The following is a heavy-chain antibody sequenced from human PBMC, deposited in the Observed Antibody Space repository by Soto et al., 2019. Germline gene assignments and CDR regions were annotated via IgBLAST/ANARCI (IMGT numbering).Heavy chain of an antibody. D-gene: IGHD6-19*01. Sequence: SETLSLTCSVSGGSINSSSYFWGWVRQPPGKGLEWIGSIYYSGSTYYNPSLRSRVTISVDTSKNQFSLKLSSVTAADMAVYYCARVDSSGWFYWAWFDPWGQGTLVTVSS. V-gene: IGHV4-39*07. CDR3: ARVDSSGWFYWAWFDP. CDR1: GGSINSSSYF. CDR2: IYYSGST. J-gene: IGHJ5*02.